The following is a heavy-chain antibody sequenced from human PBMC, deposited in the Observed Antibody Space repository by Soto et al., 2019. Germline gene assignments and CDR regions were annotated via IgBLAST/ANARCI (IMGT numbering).Heavy chain of an antibody. Sequence: QITLKESGPTLVKPTQTLTLTCTFSGFSLSTSGVGVGWIRQPPGKDLEWLALIYWDDDKRYSPSLKSRLTITKDSSKNQVVLTMTNMDPVDTATYYCAHRRGAGAPFDYWGQGTLLTVSS. CDR2: IYWDDDK. V-gene: IGHV2-5*02. D-gene: IGHD1-26*01. CDR1: GFSLSTSGVG. CDR3: AHRRGAGAPFDY. J-gene: IGHJ4*02.